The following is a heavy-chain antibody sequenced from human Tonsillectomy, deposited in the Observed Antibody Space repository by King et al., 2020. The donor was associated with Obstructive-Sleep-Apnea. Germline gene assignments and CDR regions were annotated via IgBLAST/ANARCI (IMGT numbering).Heavy chain of an antibody. Sequence: QLQESGPGLVKPSETLSLTCTVSGGFISSYYWSWIRQPPGKGLEWIGYIYYSGSTNYNPSLKSRVTISVDTSKNQFSLKLSSVTAADTAVYYCAGQLWFGEASFDYWGQGTLVTVSS. CDR1: GGFISSYY. D-gene: IGHD3-10*01. J-gene: IGHJ4*02. CDR3: AGQLWFGEASFDY. V-gene: IGHV4-59*01. CDR2: IYYSGST.